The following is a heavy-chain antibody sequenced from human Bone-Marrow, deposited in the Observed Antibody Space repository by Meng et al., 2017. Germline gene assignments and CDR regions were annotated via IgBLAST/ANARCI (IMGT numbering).Heavy chain of an antibody. Sequence: SETLSLTCTVSGGSISSGGYYWSWIRQHPGKGLEWIGYIYYSGSTYYNPSLKSRVTISVDTSKNQFSLKLSSVTAADTAVYYCAREAGDSSGYYRGTYNWFDPWGQGTLVPSPQ. D-gene: IGHD3-22*01. J-gene: IGHJ5*02. CDR1: GGSISSGGYY. CDR3: AREAGDSSGYYRGTYNWFDP. V-gene: IGHV4-31*03. CDR2: IYYSGST.